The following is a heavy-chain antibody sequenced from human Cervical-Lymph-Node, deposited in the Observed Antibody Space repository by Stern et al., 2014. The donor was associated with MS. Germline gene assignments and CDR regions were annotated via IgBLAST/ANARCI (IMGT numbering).Heavy chain of an antibody. CDR3: ARELSGMYGMDV. CDR2: IYYSGAS. Sequence: VQLLQPGPGLVKPSQTLSLTCTVSGGSINNGDYYWSWVRQHPGKGLEWLGYIYYSGASYYNPSLKGRLTISVDTSKRHFSLKLTSVTAADTAVYYCARELSGMYGMDVWGQGTTVTVSS. D-gene: IGHD1-1*01. V-gene: IGHV4-31*03. CDR1: GGSINNGDYY. J-gene: IGHJ6*02.